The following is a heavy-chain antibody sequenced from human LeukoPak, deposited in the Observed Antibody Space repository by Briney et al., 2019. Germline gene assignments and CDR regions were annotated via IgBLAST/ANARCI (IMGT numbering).Heavy chain of an antibody. V-gene: IGHV4-39*02. J-gene: IGHJ1*01. D-gene: IGHD3-22*01. CDR2: IYYTGET. Sequence: PSETLSLTCTVSGDFISSSSYYWGWIRQPPGKGLEWIGDIYYTGETYYNPSLKSRVFISIDTSKNYFSLNLNFVTAADTAVYYCARRRYYDSTGYFEWGRGSLVTVSS. CDR3: ARRRYYDSTGYFE. CDR1: GDFISSSSYY.